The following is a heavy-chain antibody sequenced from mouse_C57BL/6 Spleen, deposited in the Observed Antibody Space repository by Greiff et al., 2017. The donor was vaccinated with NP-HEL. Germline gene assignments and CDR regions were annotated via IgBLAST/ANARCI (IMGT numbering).Heavy chain of an antibody. J-gene: IGHJ4*01. V-gene: IGHV1-39*01. CDR2: INPNYGTT. CDR3: ARSSKGDYYAMDY. D-gene: IGHD1-1*01. Sequence: VQLKQSGPELVKPGASVKISCKASGYSFTDYNMNWVKQSNGKSLEWIGVINPNYGTTRYNQKFKGKATLTVDQSSSTAYMQLNSLTSEDSAVYYCARSSKGDYYAMDYWGQGTSVTVSS. CDR1: GYSFTDYN.